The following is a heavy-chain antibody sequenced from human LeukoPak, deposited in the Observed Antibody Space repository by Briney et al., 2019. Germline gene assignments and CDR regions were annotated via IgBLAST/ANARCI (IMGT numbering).Heavy chain of an antibody. CDR3: ARYSLYDYVWGSHRQTFAFDY. CDR2: IYYRGST. D-gene: IGHD3-16*02. V-gene: IGHV4-59*01. J-gene: IGHJ4*02. CDR1: GGSISSYY. Sequence: SETLSLTCTVSGGSISSYYWSWIRQPPGKGLEWIGYIYYRGSTNYNPSLKSRVTISVDTSKNQFSLKLSSVTAADTAVYYCARYSLYDYVWGSHRQTFAFDYWGQGTLVTVSS.